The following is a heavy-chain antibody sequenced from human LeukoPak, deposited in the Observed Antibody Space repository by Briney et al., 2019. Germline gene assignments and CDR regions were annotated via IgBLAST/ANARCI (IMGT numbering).Heavy chain of an antibody. V-gene: IGHV3-53*05. CDR1: GLTLTSTY. J-gene: IGHJ6*02. Sequence: GGSLTLLYAAPGLTLTSTYMHYLRQAPRKGLDTATVISSGGRTYHADPLNAPFTISTDNSKNTLYLQMNTLRPEDTAVYYCARDKARYLDSLSSPAYHYSGIHLWGQGTTVTVSS. CDR2: ISSGGRT. CDR3: ARDKARYLDSLSSPAYHYSGIHL. D-gene: IGHD3-9*01.